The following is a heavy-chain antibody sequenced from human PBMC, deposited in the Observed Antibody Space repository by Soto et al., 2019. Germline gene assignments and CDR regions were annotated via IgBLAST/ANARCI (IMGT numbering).Heavy chain of an antibody. D-gene: IGHD3-16*01. J-gene: IGHJ4*02. CDR3: AKDRTSFGYDSFVH. CDR1: GFTFSSYG. V-gene: IGHV3-30*18. CDR2: LSSDGSSR. Sequence: QVQLVESGGGVVQPGKSLRLSCAASGFTFSSYGMHWVRQAPGKGLEWVALLSSDGSSRFYADSVKGRFTISRDNSENTLYLKMKSLRKDDTAVDHCAKDRTSFGYDSFVHWGQGPLLTVS.